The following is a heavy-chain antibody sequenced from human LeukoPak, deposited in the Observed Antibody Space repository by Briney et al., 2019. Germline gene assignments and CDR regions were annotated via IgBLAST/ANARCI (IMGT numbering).Heavy chain of an antibody. V-gene: IGHV1-8*01. CDR3: ARGASRSFDL. Sequence: ASVKVSCKASGYTFTSYDINWVRQATGQGLEWMGWMNANSGNTGYAQRFQDRVTFTRDTSINTAYMELSSLRSEDAAVYYCARGASRSFDLWGQGTLVTVSS. J-gene: IGHJ4*02. CDR1: GYTFTSYD. CDR2: MNANSGNT.